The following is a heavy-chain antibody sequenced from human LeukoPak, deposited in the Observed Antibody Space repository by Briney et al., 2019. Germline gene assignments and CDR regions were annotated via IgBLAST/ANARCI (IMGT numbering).Heavy chain of an antibody. CDR1: GYAFITYY. Sequence: GASVKVSCKASGYAFITYYMYWVRQAPGQGLEWMGVINPSGGSTSYAQKFQGRVTMTRDTSTSTVYMEVTTVRSEDTAVYYCARGISVGATDYFDYWGQGTLVIVSS. CDR3: ARGISVGATDYFDY. J-gene: IGHJ4*02. CDR2: INPSGGST. D-gene: IGHD1-26*01. V-gene: IGHV1-46*01.